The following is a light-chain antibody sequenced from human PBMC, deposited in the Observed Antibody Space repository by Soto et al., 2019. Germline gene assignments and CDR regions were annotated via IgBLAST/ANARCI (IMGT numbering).Light chain of an antibody. CDR3: QQYNSYSPRT. J-gene: IGKJ1*01. Sequence: DIQMTQSPSTVSASVGDRVTITCRASQSISSWLAWYQQRPGKPPKLLIYDASSLESGVPSRFSGSGSGTEFTLTISSLQPDDFATYYCQQYNSYSPRTFGQGTKVDIK. V-gene: IGKV1-5*01. CDR1: QSISSW. CDR2: DAS.